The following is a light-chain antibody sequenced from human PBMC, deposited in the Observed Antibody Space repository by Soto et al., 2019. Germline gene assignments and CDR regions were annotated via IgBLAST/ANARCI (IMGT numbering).Light chain of an antibody. CDR2: DAS. Sequence: EIVLTQSPATLSLSPGERATLSCRASQSVRNYLVGYQRKPGQAPRLLIYDASHRATGIPARLSGGGSGTDFTLTISRLEHEAFAVYDCAQRGNGVDTCSQGTKMEI. CDR3: AQRGNGVDT. V-gene: IGKV3-11*01. CDR1: QSVRNY. J-gene: IGKJ2*01.